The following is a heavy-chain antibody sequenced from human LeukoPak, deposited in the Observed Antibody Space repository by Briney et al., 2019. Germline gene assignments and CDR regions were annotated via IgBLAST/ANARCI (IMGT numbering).Heavy chain of an antibody. Sequence: ASVKVSCRASGYTFSTYDISWVRQAPGQGLEWMGWISTYSGHTNYALKFQGGVTITTDESTSTAYMELSSLRSEDTAVYYCARDNYAGANWFDPWGQGTLVTVSS. CDR1: GYTFSTYD. CDR2: ISTYSGHT. CDR3: ARDNYAGANWFDP. J-gene: IGHJ5*02. V-gene: IGHV1-18*01. D-gene: IGHD1-7*01.